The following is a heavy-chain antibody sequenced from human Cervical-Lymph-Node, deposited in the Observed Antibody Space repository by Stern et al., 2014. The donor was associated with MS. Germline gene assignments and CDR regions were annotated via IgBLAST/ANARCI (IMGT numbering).Heavy chain of an antibody. J-gene: IGHJ4*02. CDR2: INTSDGDT. CDR1: GYTFTTYF. CDR3: ARQRTTGHMDFDY. D-gene: IGHD1-1*01. Sequence: VQLVQSGAEVKKPGASVNVSCKASGYTFTTYFVHWVRQAPGQGLEWMGIINTSDGDTSYIRSFQGRVTMTRDTSANTVYLRLSTLKSEDTAVYYCARQRTTGHMDFDYWGQGTLVTVSS. V-gene: IGHV1-46*01.